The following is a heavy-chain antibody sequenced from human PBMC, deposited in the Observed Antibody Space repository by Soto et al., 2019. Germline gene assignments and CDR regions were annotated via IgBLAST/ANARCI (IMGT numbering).Heavy chain of an antibody. CDR3: ASPSGSYSPPDY. CDR2: IYYSGST. V-gene: IGHV4-39*01. Sequence: SETLSLTCTVSGGSISSSSYYWGWIRQPPGKGLEWIGSIYYSGSTYYNPSLKSRVTISVDTSKNQFSLKLSSVTAPDTAVYYCASPSGSYSPPDYWGQGTLVTVSS. J-gene: IGHJ4*02. CDR1: GGSISSSSYY. D-gene: IGHD1-26*01.